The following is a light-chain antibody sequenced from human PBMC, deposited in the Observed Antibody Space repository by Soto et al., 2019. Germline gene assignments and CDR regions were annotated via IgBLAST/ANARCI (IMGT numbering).Light chain of an antibody. CDR3: QQYKTYSRT. J-gene: IGKJ2*01. CDR1: QSISPW. CDR2: KAS. V-gene: IGKV1-5*03. Sequence: DIQMTQSPSTLSASVGDRVTITCRASQSISPWLAWYQQKPGKAPKILIYKASSLESGVPSRFSGSDSGTEFTLTLSSLQPDDFATGYCQQYKTYSRTFGQGTQLDIK.